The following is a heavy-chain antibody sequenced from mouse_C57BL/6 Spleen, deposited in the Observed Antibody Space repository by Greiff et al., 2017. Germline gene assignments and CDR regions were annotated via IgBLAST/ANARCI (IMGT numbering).Heavy chain of an antibody. V-gene: IGHV1-55*01. CDR2: IYPGSGST. D-gene: IGHD2-5*01. Sequence: QVQLKQSGAELVKPGASVKMSCKASGYTFTSYWITWVKQRPGQGLEWIGDIYPGSGSTNYNEKFKSKATLTVDTSSSTAYMQLSSLTSEDSAVYYCARSPHRYSKDYWGQGTTLTVSS. J-gene: IGHJ2*01. CDR3: ARSPHRYSKDY. CDR1: GYTFTSYW.